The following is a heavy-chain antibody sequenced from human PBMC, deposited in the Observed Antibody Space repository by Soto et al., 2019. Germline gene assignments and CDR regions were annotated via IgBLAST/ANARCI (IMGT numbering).Heavy chain of an antibody. CDR1: GYTLSHYG. D-gene: IGHD2-2*01. CDR2: ISLYSDGT. Sequence: QVQLVQSGGEGNRPGASVKVSCKTSGYTLSHYGITWVRQSPGHPLEWLGWISLYSDGTNYAQKFKGRVSMTTDTSTTTAYMEMRSLRSDATAVYYCARVVPGAEAWFGPWGQGTLVTVSS. CDR3: ARVVPGAEAWFGP. J-gene: IGHJ5*02. V-gene: IGHV1-18*01.